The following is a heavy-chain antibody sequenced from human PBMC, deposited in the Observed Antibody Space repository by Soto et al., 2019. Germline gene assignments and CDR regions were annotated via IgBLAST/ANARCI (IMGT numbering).Heavy chain of an antibody. V-gene: IGHV3-23*01. D-gene: IGHD4-4*01. Sequence: EVQLLESGGGLVQPGGSLRLSCAASGFTFSSYAMSWVRQAPGKGLEWVSAISGSGGSTYYADSVKGRFTISRDNSKNTLYLQMNSLRAEDTAVYYCACPNDYSNLFYYGMDVWGQGTTVTVSS. J-gene: IGHJ6*02. CDR3: ACPNDYSNLFYYGMDV. CDR1: GFTFSSYA. CDR2: ISGSGGST.